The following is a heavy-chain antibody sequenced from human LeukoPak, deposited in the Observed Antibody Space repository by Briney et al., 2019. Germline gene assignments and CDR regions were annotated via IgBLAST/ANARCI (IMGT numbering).Heavy chain of an antibody. V-gene: IGHV3-66*02. CDR3: AREGYSSGSRTGIDY. D-gene: IGHD5-18*01. J-gene: IGHJ4*02. CDR1: GFTVSSNF. Sequence: GGSLRLSCAASGFTVSSNFMNWVRQAPGRGLERISVIYSGGSTSYADSVKGRFTISRDNSKNTLFLQMNSLRIDDTAVYYCAREGYSSGSRTGIDYWGQGTLVTVSS. CDR2: IYSGGST.